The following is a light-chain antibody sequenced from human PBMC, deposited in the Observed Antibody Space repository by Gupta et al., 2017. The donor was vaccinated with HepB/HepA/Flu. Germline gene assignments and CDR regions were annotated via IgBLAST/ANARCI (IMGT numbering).Light chain of an antibody. CDR2: AAS. Sequence: DIQMTKSPSSLSASTGDTVTITFRASQGITNYLAWFQQKPGKAPKSLLYAASKLRSGVPSKCSGSGSVTDFTLTIRGLQPEEFATYYCQQYKSYPLTFGGGTKVDI. V-gene: IGKV1-16*02. CDR1: QGITNY. CDR3: QQYKSYPLT. J-gene: IGKJ4*01.